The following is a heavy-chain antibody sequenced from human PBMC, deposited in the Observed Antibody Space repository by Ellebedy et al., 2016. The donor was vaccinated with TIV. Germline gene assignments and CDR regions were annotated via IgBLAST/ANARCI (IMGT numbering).Heavy chain of an antibody. CDR2: IIPIFGTA. D-gene: IGHD4-23*01. J-gene: IGHJ4*02. V-gene: IGHV1-69*13. CDR3: ARCYGGSLFSPLDY. Sequence: SVKVSXXASGYTFTSYGISWVRQAPGQGLEWMGGIIPIFGTANYAQKFQGRVTITADESTSTAYMELSSLRSEDTAVYYCARCYGGSLFSPLDYWGQGTLATVSS. CDR1: GYTFTSYG.